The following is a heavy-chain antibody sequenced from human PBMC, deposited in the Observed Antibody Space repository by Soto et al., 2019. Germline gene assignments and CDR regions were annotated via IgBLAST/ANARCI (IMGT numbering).Heavy chain of an antibody. CDR3: AKRSPGGNWNLEYYFDY. CDR1: GFTFSSYA. V-gene: IGHV3-23*01. J-gene: IGHJ4*02. CDR2: ISGSGGST. Sequence: GGSLRLSCAASGFTFSSYAMSWVRQAPGKGLEWVSAISGSGGSTYYADSVKGRFTISRDNSKNTLYLQMNSLRAEDTAVYYCAKRSPGGNWNLEYYFDYWGQGTLVTVSS. D-gene: IGHD1-7*01.